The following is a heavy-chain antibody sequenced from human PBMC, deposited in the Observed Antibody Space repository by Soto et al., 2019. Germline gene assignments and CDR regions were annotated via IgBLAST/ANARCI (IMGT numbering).Heavy chain of an antibody. CDR3: ASLSSSGYYYYYYYMDV. CDR2: IKQDGSEK. Sequence: EVQLVESGGGLVQPGGSLRLSCAASGFTFSSYWMSWVRQAPGKGLEWVANIKQDGSEKYYVDSVKGRFTISRDNAKNSLYLQMNSLSAEDTAVYYCASLSSSGYYYYYYYMDVWGKGTTVTVSS. D-gene: IGHD6-6*01. J-gene: IGHJ6*03. CDR1: GFTFSSYW. V-gene: IGHV3-7*01.